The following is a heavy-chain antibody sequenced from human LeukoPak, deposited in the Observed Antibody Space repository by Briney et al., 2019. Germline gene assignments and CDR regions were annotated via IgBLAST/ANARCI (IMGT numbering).Heavy chain of an antibody. CDR1: GYTFTSYD. CDR2: INPSCGST. CDR3: ASTALWDCSSTSCYSSFDY. J-gene: IGHJ4*02. V-gene: IGHV1-46*01. D-gene: IGHD2-2*01. Sequence: ASVKVSCKASGYTFTSYDMHWVRQAPGQGLEWMGRINPSCGSTSYAQKFQGRVTMTRDASTSTAYMELSSLRSEDTAVDYCASTALWDCSSTSCYSSFDYWGQGTLVTVSS.